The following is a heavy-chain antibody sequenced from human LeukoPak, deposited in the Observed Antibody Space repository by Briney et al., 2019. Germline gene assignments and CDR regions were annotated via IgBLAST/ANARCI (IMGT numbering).Heavy chain of an antibody. CDR1: GSSISSGGYS. V-gene: IGHV4-30-2*01. D-gene: IGHD5-24*01. J-gene: IGHJ4*02. Sequence: SETLSLTCAVSGSSISSGGYSWSWIRQPPGKGLEWIGYIYHSGSTYYNPSLKSRVTISVDRSKNQFSLKLSSVTAADTAVYYCARGDGYSFPLDYWDQGTLVTVSS. CDR2: IYHSGST. CDR3: ARGDGYSFPLDY.